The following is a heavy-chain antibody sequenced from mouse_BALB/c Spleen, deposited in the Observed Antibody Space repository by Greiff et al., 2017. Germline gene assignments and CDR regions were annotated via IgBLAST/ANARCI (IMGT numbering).Heavy chain of an antibody. CDR2: ISSGGST. CDR3: ARDGGFYWYFDV. CDR1: GFTFSSYA. J-gene: IGHJ1*01. Sequence: VQLKESGGGLVKPGGSLKLSCAASGFTFSSYAMSWVRQTPEKRLEWVASISSGGSTYYPDSVKGRFTISRDNARNILYLQMSSLRSEDTAMYYCARDGGFYWYFDVWGAGTTVTVSS. V-gene: IGHV5-6-5*01.